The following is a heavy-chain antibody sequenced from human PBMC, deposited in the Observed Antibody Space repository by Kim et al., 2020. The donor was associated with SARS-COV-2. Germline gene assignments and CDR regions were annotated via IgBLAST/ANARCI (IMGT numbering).Heavy chain of an antibody. V-gene: IGHV4-34*01. CDR1: GGSFSGYY. Sequence: SETLSLTCDVYGGSFSGYYWSWIRQPPGKGLEWIGEINHSGSTNYNPSLKSRVTISVDTSKNQFSLKLSSVTAADTAVYYCARGRGYYDFWGGYYDRLRWFDPWGQGTLVTVSS. CDR2: INHSGST. J-gene: IGHJ5*02. D-gene: IGHD3-3*01. CDR3: ARGRGYYDFWGGYYDRLRWFDP.